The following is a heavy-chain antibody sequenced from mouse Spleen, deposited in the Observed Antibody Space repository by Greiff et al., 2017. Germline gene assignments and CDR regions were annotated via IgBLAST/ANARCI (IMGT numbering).Heavy chain of an antibody. CDR3: ASQRLLRLPFAY. Sequence: VQLQQSGPELVKPGASVKISCKASGYTFTDYYMNWVKQSPGKSLEWIGVINPNYGTTSYNQKFKGKATLTVDQSSSTAYMQLNSLTSEDSAVYCCASQRLLRLPFAYWGQGTLVTVSA. D-gene: IGHD1-2*01. CDR2: INPNYGTT. CDR1: GYTFTDYY. V-gene: IGHV1-39*01. J-gene: IGHJ3*01.